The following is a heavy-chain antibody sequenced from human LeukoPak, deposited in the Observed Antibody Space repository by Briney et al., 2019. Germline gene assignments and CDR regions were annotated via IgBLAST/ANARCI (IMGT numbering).Heavy chain of an antibody. CDR1: GYTFTSYY. J-gene: IGHJ4*02. D-gene: IGHD2-2*01. CDR2: INPNSGGT. Sequence: ASVKVSCKASGYTFTSYYMHWVRQAPGQGLEWMGWINPNSGGTNYAQKFQGRVTMTRDTSISSAYMELSRLRSDDTAVYYCARDRCSSTSCSFDYWGQGTLVTVSS. V-gene: IGHV1-2*02. CDR3: ARDRCSSTSCSFDY.